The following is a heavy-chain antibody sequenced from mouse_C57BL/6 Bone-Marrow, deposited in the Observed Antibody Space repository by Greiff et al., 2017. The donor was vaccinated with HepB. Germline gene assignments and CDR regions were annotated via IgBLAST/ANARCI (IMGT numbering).Heavy chain of an antibody. CDR3: AIITTVVATRYFDV. J-gene: IGHJ1*03. D-gene: IGHD1-1*01. CDR1: GYAFSSSW. V-gene: IGHV1-82*01. CDR2: IYPGDGDT. Sequence: VKLVESGPELVKPGASVKISCKASGYAFSSSWMNWVKQRPGKGLEWIGRIYPGDGDTNYNGKFKGKATLTADKSSSTAYMQLSSLTSEDSAVYFCAIITTVVATRYFDVWGTGTTVTVSS.